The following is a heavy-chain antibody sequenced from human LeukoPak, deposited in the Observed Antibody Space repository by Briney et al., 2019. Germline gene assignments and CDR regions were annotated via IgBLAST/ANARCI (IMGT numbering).Heavy chain of an antibody. D-gene: IGHD2-2*01. CDR1: GGSISSGGYY. J-gene: IGHJ4*02. V-gene: IGHV4-31*03. CDR2: IYYSGST. CDR3: ARVAPADSSYFDY. Sequence: PSETLSLTCTVSGGSISSGGYYWSWIRQHPGKGLEWIGYIYYSGSTYYNPSLKSRVTISVDTSKNQFSLKLSSVTAADTAVYYCARVAPADSSYFDYWGQGTLVTVSS.